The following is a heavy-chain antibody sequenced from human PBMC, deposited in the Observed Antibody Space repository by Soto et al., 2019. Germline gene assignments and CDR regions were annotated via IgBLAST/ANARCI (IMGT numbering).Heavy chain of an antibody. D-gene: IGHD4-17*01. Sequence: PGGSLRLSCAASGFTFSSYAMSWVRQAPGKGLEWVSAISGSGGSTYYAGSVKGRFTISRDNSKNTLYLQMNSLRAEDTAVYYCAKDYSLRWYRGYFDYWGQGTLVTVSS. V-gene: IGHV3-23*01. CDR2: ISGSGGST. CDR3: AKDYSLRWYRGYFDY. J-gene: IGHJ4*02. CDR1: GFTFSSYA.